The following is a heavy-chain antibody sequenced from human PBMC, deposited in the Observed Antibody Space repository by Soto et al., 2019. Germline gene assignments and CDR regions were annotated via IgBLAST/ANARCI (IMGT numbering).Heavy chain of an antibody. CDR2: ISSSSSYI. Sequence: EVQLVESGGGLVKPGGSLRLSCAASGFTLSSYSMNWVRQAPGKGLEWVSSISSSSSYIYYADSVKDRFTISRDNAKNSLYLQMNSLRAEDTAVYYCARDWGGEGTFDYWGQGTLVTVSS. CDR3: ARDWGGEGTFDY. CDR1: GFTLSSYS. V-gene: IGHV3-21*01. D-gene: IGHD3-16*01. J-gene: IGHJ4*02.